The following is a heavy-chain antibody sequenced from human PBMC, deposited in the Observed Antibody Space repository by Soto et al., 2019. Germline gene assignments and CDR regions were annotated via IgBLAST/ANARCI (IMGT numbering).Heavy chain of an antibody. Sequence: ASVKVSCKASGYTFTSYGISWARQAPGQGLEWMGGIIPIFGTANYAQKFQGRVTITADKSTSTAYMELSSLRSEDTAVYYCARLIYDSSGYYLDYWGQGTLVTVSS. J-gene: IGHJ4*02. CDR1: GYTFTSYG. D-gene: IGHD3-22*01. CDR2: IIPIFGTA. CDR3: ARLIYDSSGYYLDY. V-gene: IGHV1-69*06.